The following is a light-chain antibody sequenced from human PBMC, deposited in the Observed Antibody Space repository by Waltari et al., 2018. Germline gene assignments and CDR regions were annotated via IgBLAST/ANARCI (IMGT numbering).Light chain of an antibody. Sequence: QSALTQPASVSGSPGQSITISCTGTSSAVGGYNFVSWYQQHPGKAPKLMIYDVNNRPSGVSNRFSGSKSGNTASLTISGLQAEDEADYYCSSYTSISTLVFGTGTKVTVL. CDR2: DVN. CDR1: SSAVGGYNF. J-gene: IGLJ1*01. CDR3: SSYTSISTLV. V-gene: IGLV2-14*03.